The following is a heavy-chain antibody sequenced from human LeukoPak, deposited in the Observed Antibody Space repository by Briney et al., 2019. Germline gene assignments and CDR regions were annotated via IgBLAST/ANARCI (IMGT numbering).Heavy chain of an antibody. V-gene: IGHV3-53*01. CDR2: FYSDGSA. Sequence: PGGSLRLSCVVSGFTVSSSNMSWVRQAPGKGLEWVSVFYSDGSAYYADSVKGSFTSSRDDSKNTLYLQMNSLRVEDTAVYYCARGTYCSAGSCYSSQLLDYWGQGALVIVSP. CDR1: GFTVSSSN. J-gene: IGHJ4*02. D-gene: IGHD2-15*01. CDR3: ARGTYCSAGSCYSSQLLDY.